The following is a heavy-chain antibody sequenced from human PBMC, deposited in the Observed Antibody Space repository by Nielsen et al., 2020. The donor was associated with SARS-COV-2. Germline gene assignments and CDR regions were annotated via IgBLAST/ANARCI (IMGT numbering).Heavy chain of an antibody. J-gene: IGHJ4*02. CDR1: GYSFTSYW. D-gene: IGHD6-13*01. V-gene: IGHV5-51*01. CDR3: ARHEQQLVPDY. Sequence: GGSLRLSCKGSGYSFTSYWIGWVRQMPGKGLEWMGIIYPGDSDTRYSPSFQGQVTISADKFISTAYLQWSSLKASDTAMYYCARHEQQLVPDYWGQGTLVTVSS. CDR2: IYPGDSDT.